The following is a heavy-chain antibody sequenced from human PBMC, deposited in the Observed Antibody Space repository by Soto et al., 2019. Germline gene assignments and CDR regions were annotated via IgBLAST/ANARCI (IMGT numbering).Heavy chain of an antibody. J-gene: IGHJ6*02. D-gene: IGHD1-20*01. CDR2: MHHSGST. Sequence: PSETLSLTCAVSGYSLSSGYYWGWIRQPPGKGLEWIASMHHSGSTYYNPSLKSRVTISVDTSKNQFSLKLSSVTAADTAVYYCARADNWNGYYYYGMDVWGQGTTVTVPS. CDR3: ARADNWNGYYYYGMDV. V-gene: IGHV4-38-2*01. CDR1: GYSLSSGYY.